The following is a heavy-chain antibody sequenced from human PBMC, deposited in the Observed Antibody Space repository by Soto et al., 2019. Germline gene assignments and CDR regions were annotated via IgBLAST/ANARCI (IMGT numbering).Heavy chain of an antibody. V-gene: IGHV4-39*07. CDR3: VYYCTTDLIVVVPFDY. Sequence: SETLSLTCNVFGDSISSSSYYWGWIRQTPGKGLEWIGSIYSTGTTHYNPSLKSRLAISVDTSKNQFSLTLYLQMNSLKTEDTAVYYCTTDLIVVVPFDYWGQGTLVTVSS. D-gene: IGHD2-2*01. J-gene: IGHJ4*02. CDR1: GDSISSSSYY. CDR2: IYSTGTT.